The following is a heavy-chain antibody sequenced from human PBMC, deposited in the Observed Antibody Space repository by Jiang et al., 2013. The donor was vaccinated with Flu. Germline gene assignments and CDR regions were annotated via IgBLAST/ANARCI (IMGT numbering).Heavy chain of an antibody. J-gene: IGHJ3*02. Sequence: LLKPSETLSLTCAVYGGSFSGYYWSWIRQPPGKGLEWIGEINHSGSTNYNPSLKSRVTISVDTSKNQFSLKLSSVTAADTAVYYCARVRGSYHRIMVGAFDIWGQGTMVTVSS. CDR2: INHSGST. V-gene: IGHV4-34*01. CDR3: ARVRGSYHRIMVGAFDI. CDR1: GGSFSGYY. D-gene: IGHD2-21*01.